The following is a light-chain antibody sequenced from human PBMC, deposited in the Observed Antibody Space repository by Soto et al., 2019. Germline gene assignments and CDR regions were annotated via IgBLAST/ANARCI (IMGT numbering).Light chain of an antibody. V-gene: IGKV3-15*01. CDR3: QQYNNWPPWT. Sequence: DIVMTQSPATLSVAHGERVTFSCRASQGVSRKLAWYQHKPGQAPRLLISGASTGATGIPARFSGSGSGTEFTLTISSLQSEDCAIYYCQQYNNWPPWTFGQGTKVDNK. CDR2: GAS. J-gene: IGKJ1*01. CDR1: QGVSRK.